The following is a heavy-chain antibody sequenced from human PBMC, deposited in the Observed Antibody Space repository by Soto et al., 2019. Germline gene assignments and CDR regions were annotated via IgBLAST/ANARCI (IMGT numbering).Heavy chain of an antibody. CDR3: ARGSYYDSSGYYGP. V-gene: IGHV4-34*01. CDR1: GGSFIGYY. J-gene: IGHJ5*02. Sequence: SETLSLTCTVYGGSFIGYYWSWIRQPPGKGLEWIGEINHSGSTNYNPSLKSRVTISVDTSKNQVSLKLNSVTAADTAVYYCARGSYYDSSGYYGPWGQGTLVTVSS. D-gene: IGHD3-22*01. CDR2: INHSGST.